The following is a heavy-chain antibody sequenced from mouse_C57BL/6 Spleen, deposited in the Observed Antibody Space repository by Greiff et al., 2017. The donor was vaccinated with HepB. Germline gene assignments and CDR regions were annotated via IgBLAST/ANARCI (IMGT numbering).Heavy chain of an antibody. D-gene: IGHD1-1*01. J-gene: IGHJ4*01. CDR2: INPGSGGT. Sequence: QVQLQQSGAELVRPGTSVKVSCKASGYAFTNYLIEWVKQRPGQGLEWIGVINPGSGGTNYNEKFKGKATLTADKSSSTAYMQLSSLTSEDSAVYFCARDYYGSIPMDYWGQGTSVTVSS. CDR1: GYAFTNYL. V-gene: IGHV1-54*01. CDR3: ARDYYGSIPMDY.